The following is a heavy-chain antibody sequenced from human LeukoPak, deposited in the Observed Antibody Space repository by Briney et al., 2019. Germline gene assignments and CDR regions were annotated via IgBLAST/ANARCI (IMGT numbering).Heavy chain of an antibody. CDR3: ARARKTRNIYGDYVFLFDY. Sequence: ASVKVSCKASGYTFSGYHMHWVRQAPGHGLEWMGWINPNSGDTKYAQNFRGRVTMTRDTSLGTAYMDLSRLRSDDTALYYCARARKTRNIYGDYVFLFDYWGQGTLVTVSS. CDR1: GYTFSGYH. D-gene: IGHD4-17*01. CDR2: INPNSGDT. V-gene: IGHV1-2*02. J-gene: IGHJ4*02.